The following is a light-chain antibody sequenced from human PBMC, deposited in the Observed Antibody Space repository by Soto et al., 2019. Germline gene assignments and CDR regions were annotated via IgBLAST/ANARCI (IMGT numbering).Light chain of an antibody. J-gene: IGLJ2*01. CDR3: SSYAGINNLI. Sequence: QSALTQPPSASGSPGQSVTITCSGSGRDIGAYDYVSWYQQHPGKAPKLIIYGVKNRPSGVSNRFSASKSAFTASLTVSGLQAEDEADYYCSSYAGINNLIFGGGTKLTVL. V-gene: IGLV2-8*01. CDR2: GVK. CDR1: GRDIGAYDY.